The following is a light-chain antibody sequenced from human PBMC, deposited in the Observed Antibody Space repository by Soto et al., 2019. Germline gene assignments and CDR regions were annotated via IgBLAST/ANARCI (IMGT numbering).Light chain of an antibody. CDR1: QTISSW. CDR2: KAS. V-gene: IGKV1-5*03. CDR3: QQYNSYSPTWT. Sequence: DIQMTQSPFTLSGSVGDRVTITCRASQTISSWLAWYQQKPVKAPKLLIYKASSLQSGVPSRFSGSGSGTEFTLTISSLQPDDFATYYCQQYNSYSPTWTFGQGTKVDIK. J-gene: IGKJ1*01.